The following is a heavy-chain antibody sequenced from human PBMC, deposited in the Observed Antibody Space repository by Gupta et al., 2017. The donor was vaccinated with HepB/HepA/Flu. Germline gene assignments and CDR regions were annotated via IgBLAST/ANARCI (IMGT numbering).Heavy chain of an antibody. CDR2: IYYSGST. CDR1: GGSISSSSYY. Sequence: QLQLQESGPGLVKPPETLSLTCTVSGGSISSSSYYWGWIRQPPGKGLEWIGSIYYSGSTYYNPSLKSRVTISVDTSKNQFSLKLSSVTAADTAVYYCARLAFFTTYYYDSSGYGIDYWGQGTLVTVSS. V-gene: IGHV4-39*01. J-gene: IGHJ4*02. D-gene: IGHD3-22*01. CDR3: ARLAFFTTYYYDSSGYGIDY.